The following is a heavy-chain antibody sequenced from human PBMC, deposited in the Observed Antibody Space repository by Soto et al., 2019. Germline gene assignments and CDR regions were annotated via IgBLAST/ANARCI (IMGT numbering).Heavy chain of an antibody. D-gene: IGHD2-21*02. CDR2: IHHSGST. V-gene: IGHV4-34*01. CDR3: ASGRLDCGGDCYFGS. J-gene: IGHJ5*01. Sequence: QVQLQQWGAGLLKPSETLSLTCAVYGGSFSAYYWSWIRQSPGKGLEWIGDIHHSGSTNHNPSLKSRVTVSVDTSKNQFSLKLTSVTAADTAVYYCASGRLDCGGDCYFGSWGQGTLVTVSS. CDR1: GGSFSAYY.